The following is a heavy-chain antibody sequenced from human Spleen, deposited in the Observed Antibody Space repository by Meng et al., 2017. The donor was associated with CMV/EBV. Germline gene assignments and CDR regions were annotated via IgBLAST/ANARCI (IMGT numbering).Heavy chain of an antibody. CDR1: GFNFSSYN. Sequence: ETLSLTCAASGFNFSSYNMNWVRQAPGKGLEWVSSITSGSGSYIYYADTVKGRFTISRDNAKNSLYLQMNSLRAEDTALYYCARDRGVTPGLPGAFHTWGQGTMVTVSS. D-gene: IGHD3-10*01. CDR3: ARDRGVTPGLPGAFHT. J-gene: IGHJ3*02. V-gene: IGHV3-21*01. CDR2: ITSGSGSYI.